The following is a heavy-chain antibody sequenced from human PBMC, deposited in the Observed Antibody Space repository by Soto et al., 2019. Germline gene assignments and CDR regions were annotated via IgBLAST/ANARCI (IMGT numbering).Heavy chain of an antibody. D-gene: IGHD1-26*01. CDR1: GYTFNRHY. CDR2: IDPSGGDT. Sequence: QVQLVQSGAEVRKPGASVKVSCKASGYTFNRHYIQWVRQAPGQGLEWMGMIDPSGGDTNYAKKFQGRVKLTSATSTSTVYMELSSLRSEDTAVYYCAKRRGVGLTRSSFDYWGPGTLVIVSS. CDR3: AKRRGVGLTRSSFDY. V-gene: IGHV1-46*02. J-gene: IGHJ4*02.